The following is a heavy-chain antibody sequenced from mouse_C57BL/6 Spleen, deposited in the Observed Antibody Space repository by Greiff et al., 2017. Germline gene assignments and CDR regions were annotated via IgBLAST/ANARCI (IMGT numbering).Heavy chain of an antibody. CDR2: IYPGSGNT. J-gene: IGHJ3*01. Sequence: QVQLKESGAELVRPGASVKLSCKASGYTFTDYYINWVKQRPGQGLEWIARIYPGSGNTYYNEKFKGKATLTAEKSSSTAYMQLSSLTSEDSAVYFCAREGNLRLAGFAYWGQGTLVTVSA. CDR1: GYTFTDYY. V-gene: IGHV1-76*01. D-gene: IGHD2-1*01. CDR3: AREGNLRLAGFAY.